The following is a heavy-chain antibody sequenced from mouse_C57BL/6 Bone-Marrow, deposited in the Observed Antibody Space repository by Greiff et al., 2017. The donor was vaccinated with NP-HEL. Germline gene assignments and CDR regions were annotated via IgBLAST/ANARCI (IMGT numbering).Heavy chain of an antibody. Sequence: QVTLKESGPGILQSSQTLSLTCSFSGFSLRTSGMGVSWIRQPSGKGLEWLAHIYWDDDKRYNPSLQSRLTISKDTSRNQVFLKITSVDTADTATYYCARRAHGPFAYWGQGTLVTVSA. D-gene: IGHD1-1*01. CDR3: ARRAHGPFAY. CDR1: GFSLRTSGMG. V-gene: IGHV8-12*01. J-gene: IGHJ3*01. CDR2: IYWDDDK.